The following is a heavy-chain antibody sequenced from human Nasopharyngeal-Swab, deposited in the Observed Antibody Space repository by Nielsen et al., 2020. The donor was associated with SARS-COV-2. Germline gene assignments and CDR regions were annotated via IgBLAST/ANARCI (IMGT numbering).Heavy chain of an antibody. CDR2: IDPSDSYT. V-gene: IGHV5-10-1*01. CDR3: ARHENYDSFFDY. Sequence: KVSCKGSGYSFTSYWIGWVRQMPGKGLEWMGRIDPSDSYTNYSPSFQGHVTISADKSINTAYLQWSSLKASDTAMYYCARHENYDSFFDYWGQGTLVTVSS. D-gene: IGHD3-22*01. CDR1: GYSFTSYW. J-gene: IGHJ4*02.